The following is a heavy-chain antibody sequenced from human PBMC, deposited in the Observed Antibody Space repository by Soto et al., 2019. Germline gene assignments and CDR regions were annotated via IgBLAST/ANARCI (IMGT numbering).Heavy chain of an antibody. CDR3: ASLRLWVGVSPGVWFDP. CDR2: IYSSGGS. J-gene: IGHJ5*02. D-gene: IGHD3-10*01. CDR1: GASISSTSYY. V-gene: IGHV4-39*02. Sequence: QLQLKESGPGLVEPSGTLSLTCSVSGASISSTSYYWGWIRQPPGKGLEWIANIYSSGGSYYNPSLKSRVTISLDTSKNDFSLQLSSVTAADTAVYYCASLRLWVGVSPGVWFDPWGQGTLVTVSS.